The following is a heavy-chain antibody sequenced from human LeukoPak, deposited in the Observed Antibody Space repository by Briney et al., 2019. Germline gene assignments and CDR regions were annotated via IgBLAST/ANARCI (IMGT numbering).Heavy chain of an antibody. V-gene: IGHV1-46*01. CDR1: GYTLTSHY. CDR3: ARPLDYGDYL. J-gene: IGHJ5*02. Sequence: ASVKVSCKASGYTLTSHYLHWVRQAPGQGLEWMGMINPGDSSTSYAQNFQGRVTMTRDTSISTAYMELSRLRSDDTAVYYCARPLDYGDYLWGQGTLVTVSS. CDR2: INPGDSST. D-gene: IGHD4-17*01.